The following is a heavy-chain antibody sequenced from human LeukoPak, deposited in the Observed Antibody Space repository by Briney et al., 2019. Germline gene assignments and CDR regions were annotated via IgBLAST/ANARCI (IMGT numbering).Heavy chain of an antibody. Sequence: SETLSLTCSVSGGSISGYYWNWIRQPPGKGLEWIGYIYYSGRTDYNPSLKSRVTISVDTSKHQSSMKLKSVTAADTAVYFCARGRWLPNAFDIWGQGTMVTVFS. CDR2: IYYSGRT. CDR1: GGSISGYY. CDR3: ARGRWLPNAFDI. V-gene: IGHV4-59*01. J-gene: IGHJ3*02. D-gene: IGHD5-24*01.